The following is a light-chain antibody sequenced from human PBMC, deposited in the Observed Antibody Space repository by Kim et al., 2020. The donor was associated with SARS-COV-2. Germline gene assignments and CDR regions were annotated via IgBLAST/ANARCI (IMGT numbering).Light chain of an antibody. J-gene: IGKJ1*01. Sequence: LCPGDRATLACRARQTVRHNYLAWYQHKPGQAPRLLIYDASTRATGIPDRFSGSGSGTDFTLTISRLEPGDYGVYYCQRYGPSPAFGQGTKVDIK. CDR2: DAS. V-gene: IGKV3-20*01. CDR3: QRYGPSPA. CDR1: QTVRHNY.